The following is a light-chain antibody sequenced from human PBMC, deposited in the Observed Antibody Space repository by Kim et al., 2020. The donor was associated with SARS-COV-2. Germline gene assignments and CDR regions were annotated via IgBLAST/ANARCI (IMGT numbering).Light chain of an antibody. CDR1: KLGDKY. J-gene: IGLJ2*01. Sequence: SYELTQPPSVSVSPGQTASITCSGDKLGDKYACWYQQKPGQSPVLVLYEDSKRPSGIPERFSGSNSGNTATLTISGTQAMDEADYYCQTWDSITVVFCGG. CDR3: QTWDSITVV. CDR2: EDS. V-gene: IGLV3-1*01.